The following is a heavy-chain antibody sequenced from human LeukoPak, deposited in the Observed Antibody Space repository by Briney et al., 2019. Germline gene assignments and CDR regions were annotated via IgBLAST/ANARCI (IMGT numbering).Heavy chain of an antibody. Sequence: GGSLRLSCADSGFTFSGYWMSWVRQAPGKGLEWVANINQNGGEKYYVDSVEGRFTISRDNGKNSLYLQMNSLRAEDTAVYYCARYRHLGYWGQGTLVTVSS. CDR2: INQNGGEK. V-gene: IGHV3-7*01. CDR1: GFTFSGYW. CDR3: ARYRHLGY. J-gene: IGHJ4*02.